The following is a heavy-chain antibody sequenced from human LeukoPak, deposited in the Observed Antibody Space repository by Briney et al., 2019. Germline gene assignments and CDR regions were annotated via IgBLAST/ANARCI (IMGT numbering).Heavy chain of an antibody. CDR1: GYTFTSYG. CDR2: ISAYNGNT. J-gene: IGHJ6*02. Sequence: GASVKVSCKASGYTFTSYGISWVRQAPGQGLEWMGWISAYNGNTNYAQKLQGRVTMPPDPSTSTAYMELRSLRSDDTAVYYCARDTSTSFTNYYYGMDVWGQGTTVTVSS. D-gene: IGHD2-2*01. V-gene: IGHV1-18*01. CDR3: ARDTSTSFTNYYYGMDV.